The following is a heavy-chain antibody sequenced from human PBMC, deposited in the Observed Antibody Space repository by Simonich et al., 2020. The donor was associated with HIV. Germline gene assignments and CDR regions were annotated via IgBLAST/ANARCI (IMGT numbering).Heavy chain of an antibody. CDR3: ARAGGSLDY. J-gene: IGHJ4*02. V-gene: IGHV3-48*01. D-gene: IGHD3-16*01. CDR1: GFTFSSYS. Sequence: EVQLVESGGGLVQPGGSLRLSCAASGFTFSSYSMTWVRQAPGKGVEWCSNISISSSSIYYADSVKGRFTISRDNAKNSLYLQMNSLRAEDTAVYYCARAGGSLDYWGQGTLVTVSS. CDR2: ISISSSSI.